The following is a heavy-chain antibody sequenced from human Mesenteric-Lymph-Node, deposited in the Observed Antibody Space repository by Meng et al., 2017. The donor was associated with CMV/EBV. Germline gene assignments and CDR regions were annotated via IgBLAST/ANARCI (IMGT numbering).Heavy chain of an antibody. J-gene: IGHJ6*02. Sequence: GESLKISCAASGFTFDDYTMHWVRQAPGKGLEWVSLILWDGVDTNYADSVKGRFTISRDNSKNSLYLQMNSLRTEDTALYYCAKDEMYYYDSSGTGMDVWGQGTTVTVSS. CDR3: AKDEMYYYDSSGTGMDV. CDR1: GFTFDDYT. V-gene: IGHV3-43*01. D-gene: IGHD3-22*01. CDR2: ILWDGVDT.